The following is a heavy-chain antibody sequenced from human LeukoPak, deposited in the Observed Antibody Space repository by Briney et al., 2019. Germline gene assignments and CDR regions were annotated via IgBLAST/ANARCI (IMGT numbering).Heavy chain of an antibody. V-gene: IGHV4-39*01. Sequence: PSETLSLTCTVSGGSISGSSYNCVWIRQPAGKGLEWIGTIYYSGSTYYNPSLKSRVTISVDTSKNQFSLNLGSVTAADTAVYYCARRTATGRFDPWGQGTLVTVSS. J-gene: IGHJ5*02. D-gene: IGHD1-1*01. CDR1: GGSISGSSYN. CDR3: ARRTATGRFDP. CDR2: IYYSGST.